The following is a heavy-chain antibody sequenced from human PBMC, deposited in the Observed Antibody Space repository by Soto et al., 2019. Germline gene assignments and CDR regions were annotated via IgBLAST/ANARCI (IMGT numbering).Heavy chain of an antibody. V-gene: IGHV4-34*01. D-gene: IGHD3-9*01. Sequence: ASETLSLTCAVYGGSFSGYYWSWIRQPPGKGLEWIGEINHSGSTNYNPSLKSRVTISVDTSKNQFSLKLSSVTAADTAVYYCGYDFLTGYPHQYFQHWGQGTLVTVSS. CDR1: GGSFSGYY. J-gene: IGHJ1*01. CDR3: GYDFLTGYPHQYFQH. CDR2: INHSGST.